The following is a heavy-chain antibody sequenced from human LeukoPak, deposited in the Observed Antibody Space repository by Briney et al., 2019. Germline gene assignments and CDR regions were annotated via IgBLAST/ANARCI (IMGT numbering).Heavy chain of an antibody. CDR1: GGSFSGYY. CDR2: IYSGGST. Sequence: PSETLSLTCAVYGGSFSGYYWSWVRQAPGKGLEWVSVIYSGGSTYYADSVKGRFTISRDNSKNTLYLQMNSLRAEDTAVYYCARVGREMATGYYYYYGMDVWGQGTTVTVSS. CDR3: ARVGREMATGYYYYYGMDV. V-gene: IGHV3-53*01. D-gene: IGHD5-24*01. J-gene: IGHJ6*02.